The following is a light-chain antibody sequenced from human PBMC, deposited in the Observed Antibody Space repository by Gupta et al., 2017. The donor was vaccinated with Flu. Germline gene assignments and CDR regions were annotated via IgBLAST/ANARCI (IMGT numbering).Light chain of an antibody. J-gene: IGKJ3*01. V-gene: IGKV1D-13*01. Sequence: GDRVTITCRASHVISSALAWYQQKPGKAPKLLIYDASTLDTGVPSRFSGSETGADFTLTISSLQPEDFGTYYCQQVNNPLVAFGPGTKVDI. CDR1: HVISSA. CDR2: DAS. CDR3: QQVNNPLVA.